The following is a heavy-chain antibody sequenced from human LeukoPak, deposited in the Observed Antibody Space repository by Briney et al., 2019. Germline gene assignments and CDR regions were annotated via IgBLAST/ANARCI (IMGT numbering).Heavy chain of an antibody. CDR2: ITNTPNYI. J-gene: IGHJ4*02. CDR3: WRDSPYDTSI. D-gene: IGHD3-16*01. Sequence: PGGSLSLSCAASGFILNTYTITWVHQAPGKGLEWVSSITNTPNYIYYADSVKGRFTISRDNANNSLYLQMDSLRAEDTAVYYCWRDSPYDTSIWGQGTLVTVSS. V-gene: IGHV3-21*01. CDR1: GFILNTYT.